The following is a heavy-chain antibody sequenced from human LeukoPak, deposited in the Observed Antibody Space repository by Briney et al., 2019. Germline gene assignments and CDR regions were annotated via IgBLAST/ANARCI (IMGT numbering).Heavy chain of an antibody. CDR1: GYTFTGYY. V-gene: IGHV1-2*02. CDR3: ARDYYDSSGYYLV. CDR2: INPNSGGT. D-gene: IGHD3-22*01. Sequence: ASVKVPCKASGYTFTGYYMHWVRQAPGQGLEWMGWINPNSGGTNYAQKFQGRVTMTRDTSISTAYMELSRLRSDDTAVYYCARDYYDSSGYYLVWGQGTLVTVSS. J-gene: IGHJ4*02.